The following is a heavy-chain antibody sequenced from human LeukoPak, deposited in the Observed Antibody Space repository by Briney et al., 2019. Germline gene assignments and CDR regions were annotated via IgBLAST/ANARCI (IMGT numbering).Heavy chain of an antibody. CDR1: GFTFSSYS. D-gene: IGHD6-6*01. CDR2: ISSSSSTI. CDR3: AKRAAYSRSSLVLPFDAFDI. V-gene: IGHV3-48*01. Sequence: GGSLRLSCAASGFTFSSYSMNWVRQAPGKGLEWVSYISSSSSTIYYADSVKGRFTISRDNAKNSLYLHMNSLRAEDTAVYHCAKRAAYSRSSLVLPFDAFDIWGQGTMVTVSS. J-gene: IGHJ3*02.